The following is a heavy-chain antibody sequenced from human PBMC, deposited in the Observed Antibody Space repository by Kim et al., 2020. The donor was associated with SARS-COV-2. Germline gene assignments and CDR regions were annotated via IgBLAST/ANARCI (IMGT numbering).Heavy chain of an antibody. J-gene: IGHJ4*02. D-gene: IGHD6-19*01. CDR1: GYTFTGYY. Sequence: ASVKVSCKASGYTFTGYYMHWVRQAPGQGLEWMGWINPNSGGTNYAQKFQGRVTMTRDTSISTAYMELSRLRSDDTAVYYCARDVFGWYVYYFDYWGQGTLVTVSS. V-gene: IGHV1-2*02. CDR2: INPNSGGT. CDR3: ARDVFGWYVYYFDY.